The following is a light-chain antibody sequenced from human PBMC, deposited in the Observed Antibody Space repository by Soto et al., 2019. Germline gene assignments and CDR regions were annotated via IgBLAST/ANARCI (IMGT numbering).Light chain of an antibody. CDR3: QQYNHWPPYS. CDR2: GAS. V-gene: IGKV3-15*01. Sequence: EILMTQSPATLSVSPGERATLSCRASQTVSSDLAWYQQRPGQAPRLLIYGASTRAPGVTGRFTGSGFGTDFTLTISSLQSEDFAVYYCQQYNHWPPYSFGQGTKLEIK. CDR1: QTVSSD. J-gene: IGKJ2*03.